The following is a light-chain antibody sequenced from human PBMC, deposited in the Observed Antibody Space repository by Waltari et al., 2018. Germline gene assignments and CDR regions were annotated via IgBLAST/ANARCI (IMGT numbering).Light chain of an antibody. CDR3: QHYESLPVT. CDR1: QSISKY. J-gene: IGKJ1*01. Sequence: EIVLTQSPGPLSLSPGERATLSCRASQSISKYLAWYQQKPGQAPRLLISHASSRAAGIPDRFSGSGSGTDFSLTISRLEPEDFAVYYCQHYESLPVTFGQGTKVEIK. CDR2: HAS. V-gene: IGKV3-20*01.